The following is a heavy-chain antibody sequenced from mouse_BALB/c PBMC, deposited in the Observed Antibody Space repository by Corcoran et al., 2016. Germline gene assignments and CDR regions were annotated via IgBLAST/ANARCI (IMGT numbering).Heavy chain of an antibody. Sequence: QIQLVQSGPELKKPGETVKISCKASGYTFTNYGMNWVKQAPGKGLKWMGWINTYTGEPTYADDFKGRFAFSLETSASTAYLQINNLKNEDTATYFCARRVIYYGNYYFDYWGQGTTLTVSS. J-gene: IGHJ2*01. CDR3: ARRVIYYGNYYFDY. D-gene: IGHD2-1*01. V-gene: IGHV9-3-1*01. CDR2: INTYTGEP. CDR1: GYTFTNYG.